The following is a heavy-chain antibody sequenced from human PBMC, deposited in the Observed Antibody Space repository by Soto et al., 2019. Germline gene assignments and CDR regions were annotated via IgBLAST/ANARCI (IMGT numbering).Heavy chain of an antibody. D-gene: IGHD3-10*01. J-gene: IGHJ4*02. CDR1: GFTFSSYS. CDR2: ISSSSSYI. V-gene: IGHV3-21*01. CDR3: ARVRGSGSYYNTYYFDY. Sequence: EVQLVESGGGLVKPGGSLRLSCAASGFTFSSYSMNWVRQAPGKGLEWVSSISSSSSYIYYADSVKGRFTISRDNAKNSLYLQMNSLRAEDTAVYYCARVRGSGSYYNTYYFDYWGQGTLVTVSS.